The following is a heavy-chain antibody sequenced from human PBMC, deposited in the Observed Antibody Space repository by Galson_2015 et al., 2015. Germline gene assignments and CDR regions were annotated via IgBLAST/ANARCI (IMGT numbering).Heavy chain of an antibody. CDR2: INPSGGST. CDR3: ARALRYYYDSSGYYPYYFDY. V-gene: IGHV1-46*01. Sequence: SVKVSCKASGYTFTSYYMHWVRQAPGQGLEWMGIINPSGGSTSYAQKFQGRVTMTRDTSTSTVYMELSSLRSEDTAVYYCARALRYYYDSSGYYPYYFDYWGQGTLVTVSS. CDR1: GYTFTSYY. J-gene: IGHJ4*02. D-gene: IGHD3-22*01.